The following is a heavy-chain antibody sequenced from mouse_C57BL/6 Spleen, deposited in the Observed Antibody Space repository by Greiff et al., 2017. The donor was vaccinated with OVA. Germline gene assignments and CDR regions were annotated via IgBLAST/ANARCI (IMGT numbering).Heavy chain of an antibody. Sequence: VQLQQPGAELVKPGASVKMSCKASGYTFTSYWITWVKQRPGQGLEWIGDIYPGSGSTNYNEKFKSKATLTVDTSSSTAYMQLSSLTSEDSAVYYCARGFITTVVERSYWYCDVWGTGTTVTVSS. V-gene: IGHV1-55*01. CDR1: GYTFTSYW. J-gene: IGHJ1*03. CDR2: IYPGSGST. D-gene: IGHD1-1*01. CDR3: ARGFITTVVERSYWYCDV.